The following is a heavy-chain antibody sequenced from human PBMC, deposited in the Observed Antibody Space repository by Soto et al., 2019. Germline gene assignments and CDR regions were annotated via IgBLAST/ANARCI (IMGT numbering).Heavy chain of an antibody. Sequence: VQLVESGGGVVQPGRSLRLSCAASGFTFSSYGMHWVRQAPGKGLEWVAVISYDGSNKYYADSVKGRFTISRDNSKNTLYLQMNSLRAEDTAVYYCAKDGPCGGDCYTYYYYGMDVWGQGTTVTVSS. CDR2: ISYDGSNK. CDR1: GFTFSSYG. V-gene: IGHV3-30*18. D-gene: IGHD2-21*02. CDR3: AKDGPCGGDCYTYYYYGMDV. J-gene: IGHJ6*02.